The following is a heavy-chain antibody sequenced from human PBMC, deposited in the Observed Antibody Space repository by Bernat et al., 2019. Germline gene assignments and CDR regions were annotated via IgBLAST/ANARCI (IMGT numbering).Heavy chain of an antibody. Sequence: QVQLVQSGAEVKKPGSSVKVSCKASGGTFSSYTISWVRQAPGQGLEWMGRIIPILGIANYAQMFQGRVTITADKSTSTAYMELSSLRSEDTAVYYCARGDYYGSGSYAYWGQGTLVTVSS. CDR1: GGTFSSYT. J-gene: IGHJ4*02. V-gene: IGHV1-69*02. D-gene: IGHD3-10*01. CDR2: IIPILGIA. CDR3: ARGDYYGSGSYAY.